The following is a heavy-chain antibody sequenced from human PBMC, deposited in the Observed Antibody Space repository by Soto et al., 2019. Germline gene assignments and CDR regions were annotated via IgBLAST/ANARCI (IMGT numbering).Heavy chain of an antibody. CDR3: AKDYYDILTGGPEPDY. CDR1: GFTFSSYA. V-gene: IGHV3-23*01. D-gene: IGHD3-9*01. Sequence: EVQLLESGGGLVQPGGSLRLSCAASGFTFSSYAMSWVRQAPGKGLEWVSAISGSGGSTYYADSVKGRFTISRDNSKNTLYLQMNSLRAEDTAVYYCAKDYYDILTGGPEPDYWGQGTLVTVSS. CDR2: ISGSGGST. J-gene: IGHJ4*02.